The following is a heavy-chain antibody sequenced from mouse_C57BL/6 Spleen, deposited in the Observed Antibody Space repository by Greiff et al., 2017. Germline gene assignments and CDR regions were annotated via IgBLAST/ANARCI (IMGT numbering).Heavy chain of an antibody. Sequence: QVHVKQSGAELVKPGASVKISCKASGYAFSSYWMNWVKQRPGKGLEWIGQIYPGDGDTNYNGKFKGKATLTADKSSSTAYMQLSSLTSEDSAVYFCARDYYGSSYPFDVWGTGTTVTVSS. D-gene: IGHD1-1*01. CDR2: IYPGDGDT. V-gene: IGHV1-80*01. CDR1: GYAFSSYW. J-gene: IGHJ1*03. CDR3: ARDYYGSSYPFDV.